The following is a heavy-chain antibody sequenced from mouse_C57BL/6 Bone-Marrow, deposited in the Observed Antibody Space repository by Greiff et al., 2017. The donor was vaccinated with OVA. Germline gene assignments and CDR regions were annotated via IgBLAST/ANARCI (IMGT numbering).Heavy chain of an antibody. D-gene: IGHD1-1*01. CDR2: IWGGGST. J-gene: IGHJ3*01. V-gene: IGHV2-9*01. Sequence: VMLVESGPGLVAPSQSLSITCTVSGFSLTSYGADWVRQPPGKGLEWLGVIWGGGSTNYNSALMSRLSISKDNSKSQVFLKMNSLQTDDTAMHYCAKQDYGSRFAYWGQGTLVTVSA. CDR3: AKQDYGSRFAY. CDR1: GFSLTSYG.